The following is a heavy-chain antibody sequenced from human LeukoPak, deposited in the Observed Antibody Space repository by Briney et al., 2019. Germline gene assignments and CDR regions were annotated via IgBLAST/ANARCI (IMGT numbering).Heavy chain of an antibody. J-gene: IGHJ3*02. Sequence: GGSLRLSCAASGFSFSSYNMNWVRLTPGKGLEWVSSITSSSTYTFYADSVKGRFTISRDNAKNSLYLQMNSLRAEDTAVYYCARIGTGDAFDIWGQGTMVTVSS. CDR2: ITSSSTYT. CDR3: ARIGTGDAFDI. CDR1: GFSFSSYN. V-gene: IGHV3-21*01.